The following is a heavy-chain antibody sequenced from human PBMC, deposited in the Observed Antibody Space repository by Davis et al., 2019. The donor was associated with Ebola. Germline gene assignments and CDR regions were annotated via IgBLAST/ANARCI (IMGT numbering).Heavy chain of an antibody. CDR3: ARFTYYDYIWGSPEY. CDR1: GYTFTSYA. V-gene: IGHV1-3*01. D-gene: IGHD3-16*01. CDR2: INAGNGNT. Sequence: GESLKVSCKASGYTFTSYAMHWVRQAPGQRLEWMGWINAGNGNTKYSQKFQGRVTITRDTSASTAYMELSSLRSDDTAVYYCARFTYYDYIWGSPEYWGQGTLVTVSS. J-gene: IGHJ4*02.